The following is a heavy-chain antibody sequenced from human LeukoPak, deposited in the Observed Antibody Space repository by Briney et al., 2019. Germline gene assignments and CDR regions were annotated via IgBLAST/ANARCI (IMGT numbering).Heavy chain of an antibody. J-gene: IGHJ1*01. Sequence: GGSLRLSCAASGFMFSDHYMDWVRQAPGKGLEWVGRIRKKVNSYSTEYAASVSGRFTISRDDSQNSLYLQMNSLKTEDTAVYYCATYSTRNAREFQSWGQGTLVTVSS. D-gene: IGHD4-11*01. CDR3: ATYSTRNAREFQS. CDR1: GFMFSDHY. CDR2: IRKKVNSYST. V-gene: IGHV3-72*01.